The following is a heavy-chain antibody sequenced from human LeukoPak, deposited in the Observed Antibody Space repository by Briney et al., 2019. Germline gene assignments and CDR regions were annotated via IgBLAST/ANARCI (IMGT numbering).Heavy chain of an antibody. D-gene: IGHD3-9*01. CDR3: AKAANYDILTGYYLDY. J-gene: IGHJ4*02. Sequence: DPGGSLRLSCAASGFTFSSYEMNWVRQAPGKGLEWVSYISSSGSTIYYADSVKGRFTISRDNSKNTLYLQMNNLRVEDTAIYYCAKAANYDILTGYYLDYWGQGTLVTVSS. CDR2: ISSSGSTI. V-gene: IGHV3-48*03. CDR1: GFTFSSYE.